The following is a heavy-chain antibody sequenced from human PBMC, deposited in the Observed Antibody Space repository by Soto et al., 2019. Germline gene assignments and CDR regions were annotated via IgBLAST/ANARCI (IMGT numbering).Heavy chain of an antibody. J-gene: IGHJ4*02. D-gene: IGHD6-19*01. CDR2: ISGSGGST. CDR3: ARRSSGWYFDY. Sequence: EVQLLESGGGLVQPGGSLRLSCAASGFTFSSYAMNWVRQAPGKGLGWVSVISGSGGSTYHADSVKGRFTISRDNSKNTLYLQINSLRAEDTAVYYCARRSSGWYFDYWGQGTLVTVTS. CDR1: GFTFSSYA. V-gene: IGHV3-23*01.